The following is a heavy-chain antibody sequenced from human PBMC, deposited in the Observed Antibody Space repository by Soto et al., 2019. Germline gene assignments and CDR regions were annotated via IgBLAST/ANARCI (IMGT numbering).Heavy chain of an antibody. Sequence: QVQLVESGGGLVKPGGSLRLSCAASGFTFSDYYMSWIRQAPGKGLEWVAYISSSGSTIYYADSVKGRFTISRDNAKNSLYLQMNSLRAEDTAVYYCARQPMDYYDLVYYFDYWGQGTLVTVSS. CDR3: ARQPMDYYDLVYYFDY. J-gene: IGHJ4*02. CDR2: ISSSGSTI. V-gene: IGHV3-11*01. CDR1: GFTFSDYY. D-gene: IGHD3-22*01.